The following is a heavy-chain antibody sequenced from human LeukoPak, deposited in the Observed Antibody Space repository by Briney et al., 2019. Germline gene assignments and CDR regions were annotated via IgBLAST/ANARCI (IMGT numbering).Heavy chain of an antibody. CDR2: IKQDGSEK. Sequence: GGSLRLSCAASGFTLSSYWMSWVRQAPGKGLEWVANIKQDGSEKYYVDSVKGRFTISRDNSKNSLYLQMNSLRAEDTAVYYCASGYSSSPFDYWGQGTLVTVSS. D-gene: IGHD6-6*01. CDR1: GFTLSSYW. CDR3: ASGYSSSPFDY. J-gene: IGHJ4*02. V-gene: IGHV3-7*01.